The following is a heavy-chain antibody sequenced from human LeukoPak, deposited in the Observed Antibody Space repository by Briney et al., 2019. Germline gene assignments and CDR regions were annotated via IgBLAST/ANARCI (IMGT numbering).Heavy chain of an antibody. V-gene: IGHV3-21*01. CDR3: ARELDPFGYFDY. J-gene: IGHJ4*02. D-gene: IGHD3-10*01. CDR1: GFTFNSYS. CDR2: ISSTSSYV. Sequence: KPGGSLRLSCAASGFTFNSYSMNWVRQAPGKGLEWVSSISSTSSYVNYADSVKGRFTISRDNAKNSLYLQMNSLRAEDTAVYYCARELDPFGYFDYWGQGTLVTVSS.